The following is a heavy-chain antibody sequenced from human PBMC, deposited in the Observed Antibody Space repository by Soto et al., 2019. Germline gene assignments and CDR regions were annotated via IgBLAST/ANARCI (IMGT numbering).Heavy chain of an antibody. CDR1: GGSISSGGYY. CDR3: ARDQVERRPDGMDV. Sequence: LSLTCTVSGGSISSGGYYWSWIRQHPGKGLEWIGYIYYSGSTYYNPSLKSRVTISVDTSKYQFSLKLSSVTAADTAVYYCARDQVERRPDGMDVWGQGTTVTVS. CDR2: IYYSGST. J-gene: IGHJ6*02. D-gene: IGHD1-1*01. V-gene: IGHV4-31*03.